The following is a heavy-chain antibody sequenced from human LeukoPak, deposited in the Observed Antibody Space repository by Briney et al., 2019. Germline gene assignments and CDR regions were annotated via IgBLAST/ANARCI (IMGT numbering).Heavy chain of an antibody. J-gene: IGHJ3*02. Sequence: GGSLRLSCAASGFTFSDYYMSWIRQTPGKGLEWISYISSSGSAMFYADSVKGRFTISRDNAKNSLYLQMNSLRAEDTAMYYCARDVGYRYAQMFFDIWGQGTMVTVSS. D-gene: IGHD5-18*01. CDR2: ISSSGSAM. CDR1: GFTFSDYY. CDR3: ARDVGYRYAQMFFDI. V-gene: IGHV3-11*01.